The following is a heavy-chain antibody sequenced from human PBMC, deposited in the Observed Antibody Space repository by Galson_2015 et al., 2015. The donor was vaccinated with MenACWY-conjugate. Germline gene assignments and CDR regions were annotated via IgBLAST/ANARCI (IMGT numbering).Heavy chain of an antibody. Sequence: GTSRYADSVKGRFTISRDALRNSLSLQMHGLRAEDTAMYLCAKIVRHPVGPYFDSWGQGTLVLVSS. D-gene: IGHD2-21*01. V-gene: IGHV3-53*01. CDR3: AKIVRHPVGPYFDS. J-gene: IGHJ4*02. CDR2: GTS.